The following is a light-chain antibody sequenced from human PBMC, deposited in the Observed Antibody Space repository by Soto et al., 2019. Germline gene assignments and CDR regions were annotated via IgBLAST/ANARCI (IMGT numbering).Light chain of an antibody. CDR3: QQYYSTPWT. CDR1: QSVLYSSDNNNY. CDR2: WAS. Sequence: DIVMPQSPDSLAVSLGERATINCKSSQSVLYSSDNNNYLAWYQQKPGQPPKLLIYWASTRESGVPDRFSGSGSGTDFTLTISSLQAEDVAVYYCQQYYSTPWTFGQGTKVDIK. J-gene: IGKJ1*01. V-gene: IGKV4-1*01.